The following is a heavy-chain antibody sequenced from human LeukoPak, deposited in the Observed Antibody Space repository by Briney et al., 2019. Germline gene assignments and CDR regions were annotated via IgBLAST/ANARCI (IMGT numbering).Heavy chain of an antibody. D-gene: IGHD2-21*02. Sequence: GASVKVSCKTSGGSFSSYTINWVRQAPGQGLEWMGGSIPLYGTGIYAQKFQGRVTITADKSTSTAYMELSSLRSEDTAVYYCARGHLAVVTTPFDYWGQGTLVTVSS. CDR3: ARGHLAVVTTPFDY. J-gene: IGHJ4*02. V-gene: IGHV1-69*06. CDR2: SIPLYGTG. CDR1: GGSFSSYT.